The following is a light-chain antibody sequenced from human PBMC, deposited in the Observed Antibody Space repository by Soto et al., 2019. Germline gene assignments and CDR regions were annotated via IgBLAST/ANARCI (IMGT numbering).Light chain of an antibody. CDR3: QQYHNWPIT. CDR2: DAS. V-gene: IGKV3-15*01. CDR1: QSVSSN. J-gene: IGKJ5*01. Sequence: EIGMTQFPATLSLSPGERATLSCGASQSVSSNLAWHQQKPGQAPRILMHDASTRATGIPARFSGSGSGTEFALTISSLQSEDFAVYYCQQYHNWPITFGQGTRLEIK.